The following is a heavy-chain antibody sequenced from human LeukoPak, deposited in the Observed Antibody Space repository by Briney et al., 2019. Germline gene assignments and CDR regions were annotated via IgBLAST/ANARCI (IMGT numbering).Heavy chain of an antibody. D-gene: IGHD3-10*01. CDR2: INHSGST. V-gene: IGHV4-34*01. J-gene: IGHJ4*02. Sequence: SETLSLTCAVYGGSFSGYYWSWIRQPPGKGLEWIGEINHSGSTNYNPSLKSRVTISVDTSKNQFSLKLSSVTAADTAMYYCARSGRGITMVRGVRFPFDYWGQGTLVTVSS. CDR1: GGSFSGYY. CDR3: ARSGRGITMVRGVRFPFDY.